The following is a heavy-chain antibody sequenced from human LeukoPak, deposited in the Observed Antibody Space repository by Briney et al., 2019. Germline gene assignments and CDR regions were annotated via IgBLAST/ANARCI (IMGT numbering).Heavy chain of an antibody. D-gene: IGHD1-26*01. V-gene: IGHV3-30*18. CDR2: ISYDGSNK. J-gene: IGHJ4*02. CDR1: GFTFSSYG. CDR3: AKAFSGATTY. Sequence: GGSLRLSCAASGFTFSSYGMHWVRQAPGKGLEWVAVISYDGSNKYYADSVKGRFTISRDNSKNTLYLQTNSLRAEDTAVYYCAKAFSGATTYWGQGTLVTVSS.